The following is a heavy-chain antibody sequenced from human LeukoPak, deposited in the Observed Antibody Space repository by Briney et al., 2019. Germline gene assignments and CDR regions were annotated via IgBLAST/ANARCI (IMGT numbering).Heavy chain of an antibody. CDR3: GRDLRHALDI. CDR1: GYIFTGYY. Sequence: ASVKVSCKASGYIFTGYYMHWVRRAPGQGFEWMGWINPASGDTYYAQKFQGRVTMTRDTSISTAYMELSRLTSDDTAVYYCGRDLRHALDIWGRGTMVTVSS. V-gene: IGHV1-2*02. J-gene: IGHJ3*02. CDR2: INPASGDT.